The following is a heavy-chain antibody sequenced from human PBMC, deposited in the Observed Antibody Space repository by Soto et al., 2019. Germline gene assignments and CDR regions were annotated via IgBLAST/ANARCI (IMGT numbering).Heavy chain of an antibody. V-gene: IGHV1-2*04. CDR2: INPNSGGT. CDR3: ARAPSTGHMQQQLVPLRFYYYGMDV. J-gene: IGHJ6*02. Sequence: QGQLVQAGAEVKKPGASVKVSCKASGYTFTGYYMHWVRQAPGQGLEWMGWINPNSGGTHYAQKFQGWVNMTRDTSISTAYMELSRLRSNDTAVYYCARAPSTGHMQQQLVPLRFYYYGMDVWGQGTTVTVSS. CDR1: GYTFTGYY. D-gene: IGHD6-13*01.